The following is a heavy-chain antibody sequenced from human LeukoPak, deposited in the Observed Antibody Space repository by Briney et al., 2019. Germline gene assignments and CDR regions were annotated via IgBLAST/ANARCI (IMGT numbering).Heavy chain of an antibody. CDR1: GFTVSSNY. J-gene: IGHJ4*02. D-gene: IGHD5-24*01. CDR2: IYGGGNI. Sequence: GGSLRLSCAASGFTVSSNYMNWVRQAPGKGLEWVSVIYGGGNIYYADSVKGRFTISRDNTKNTLYLQMNSLRAEDTAVYYCARGAGYNYPYYFDYWGQGTLVTVSS. CDR3: ARGAGYNYPYYFDY. V-gene: IGHV3-53*01.